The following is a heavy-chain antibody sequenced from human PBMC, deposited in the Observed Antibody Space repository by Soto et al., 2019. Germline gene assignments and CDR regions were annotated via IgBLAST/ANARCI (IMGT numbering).Heavy chain of an antibody. V-gene: IGHV1-69*06. CDR3: ARVGSRDAYNYVLDH. CDR1: GRIFSSFP. CDR2: VISASGSV. Sequence: QVQVVQSGAEVKKPGSSVKISCKASGRIFSSFPTSWVRQVPGQGLEWMGGVISASGSVTYAPKFQGRVTITAVNSAGMGYLELTSLTSEDTAIDYCARVGSRDAYNYVLDHWGPGTMVPVSS. D-gene: IGHD5-18*01. J-gene: IGHJ1*01.